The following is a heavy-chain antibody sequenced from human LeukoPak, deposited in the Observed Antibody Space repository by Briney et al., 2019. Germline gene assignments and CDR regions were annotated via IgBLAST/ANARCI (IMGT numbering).Heavy chain of an antibody. Sequence: SETLSLTCAVYGGSFSGYYWSWIRQPPGKGLEWIGEINHSGSTNYNPSLKSRVTILVDKSKNQFSLKLNSVTAADTAVYYCARLSSYDVLTGYSTNDAFDIWGQGTMVTVSS. J-gene: IGHJ3*02. CDR2: INHSGST. D-gene: IGHD3-9*01. V-gene: IGHV4-34*01. CDR1: GGSFSGYY. CDR3: ARLSSYDVLTGYSTNDAFDI.